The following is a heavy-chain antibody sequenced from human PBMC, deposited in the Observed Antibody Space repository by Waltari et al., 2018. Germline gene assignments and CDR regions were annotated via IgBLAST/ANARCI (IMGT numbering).Heavy chain of an antibody. CDR3: AKVKYYSGSGTYSPFDS. CDR1: GFPFRSFG. D-gene: IGHD3-10*01. CDR2: IPHEGSDT. Sequence: QLIQSGGGVVPPGGSLRLSCATSGFPFRSFGLHWVRQAPGRGVECVSLIPHEGSDTSYSESVRGRFTISRDNSRNTLFLQMNSLRPEDTGVYFCAKVKYYSGSGTYSPFDSWGQGTLVTVSS. V-gene: IGHV3-30*02. J-gene: IGHJ4*02.